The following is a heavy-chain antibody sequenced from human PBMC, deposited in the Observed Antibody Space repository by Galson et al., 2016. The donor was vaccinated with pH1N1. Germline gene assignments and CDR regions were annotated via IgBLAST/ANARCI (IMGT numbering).Heavy chain of an antibody. CDR3: ASPRPLLRYFDWLLPGGLDY. CDR2: INTNTGNP. J-gene: IGHJ4*02. Sequence: SVKVSCKASGYTFTSYAMNWVRQAPGQGLEWMGWINTNTGNPTYAQGSTGRFVFSLDTSDSTTYLHISSLKAEDTAVYCCASPRPLLRYFDWLLPGGLDYWGQGTLVTVSS. D-gene: IGHD3-9*01. V-gene: IGHV7-4-1*02. CDR1: GYTFTSYA.